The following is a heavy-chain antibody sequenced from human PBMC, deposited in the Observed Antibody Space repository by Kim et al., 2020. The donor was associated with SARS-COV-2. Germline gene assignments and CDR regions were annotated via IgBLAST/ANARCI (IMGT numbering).Heavy chain of an antibody. V-gene: IGHV1-2*02. J-gene: IGHJ4*02. Sequence: ASVKVSCKASGYTFTGYYIHWVRQAPGQGLEWMGWINPISGGTNYAQKFQGRVTITSDTSITTANMELNRLTSDDTAVYFCARGDAGVSDYWGQGTLVTV. CDR1: GYTFTGYY. D-gene: IGHD2-8*01. CDR2: INPISGGT. CDR3: ARGDAGVSDY.